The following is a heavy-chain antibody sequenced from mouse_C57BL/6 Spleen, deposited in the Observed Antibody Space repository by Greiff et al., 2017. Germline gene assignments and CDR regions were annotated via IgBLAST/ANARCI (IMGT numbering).Heavy chain of an antibody. J-gene: IGHJ2*01. CDR3: ARKGDYDERGYYFDY. Sequence: VKLMESGAELVKPGASVKMSCKASGYTFTTYPIEWMKQNHGKSLEWIGNFHPYNDDTKYNEKFKGKATLPVEKSSSTVYLELSRLTSDDSAVYYCARKGDYDERGYYFDYWGQGTTLTVSS. V-gene: IGHV1-47*01. D-gene: IGHD2-4*01. CDR2: FHPYNDDT. CDR1: GYTFTTYP.